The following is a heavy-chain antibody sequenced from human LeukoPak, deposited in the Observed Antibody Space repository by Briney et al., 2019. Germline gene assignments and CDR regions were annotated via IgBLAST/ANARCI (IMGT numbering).Heavy chain of an antibody. CDR2: IYYSGST. V-gene: IGHV4-39*01. D-gene: IGHD3-10*01. J-gene: IGHJ4*02. Sequence: SETLSLTCKVSGGSISSSSYYWGWIRQSPGKGLEWIGSIYYSGSTYYNPSLKSRVTISVDTSKNQFSLKLSSVTAADTAVYYCARKVRYGSGSYYDYWGQGTLVTVSS. CDR3: ARKVRYGSGSYYDY. CDR1: GGSISSSSYY.